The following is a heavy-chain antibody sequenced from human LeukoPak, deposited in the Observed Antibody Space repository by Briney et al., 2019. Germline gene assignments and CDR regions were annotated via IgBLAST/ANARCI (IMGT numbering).Heavy chain of an antibody. D-gene: IGHD2-15*01. CDR1: GGSISSYY. CDR2: IYYSGST. J-gene: IGHJ4*02. V-gene: IGHV4-59*01. Sequence: SETLSLTCAVSGGSISSYYWSWIRQPPGKGLEWIGCIYYSGSTNYNPSLKSRVTISVDTSKNQFSLKLSSVTAADTAVYYCASHGPYCSGGSCFDYWGQGTLVTVSS. CDR3: ASHGPYCSGGSCFDY.